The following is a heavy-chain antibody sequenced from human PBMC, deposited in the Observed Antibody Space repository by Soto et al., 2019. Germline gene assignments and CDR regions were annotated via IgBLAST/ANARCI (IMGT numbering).Heavy chain of an antibody. V-gene: IGHV6-1*01. Sequence: SQTLSLTCAISGDSVSSNSAAWNWIRQSPSRGLEWLGRTYYRSKWYNDYAVSVKSRITINPDTSKNQFSLQLNSVTPEDTAVYYFTRAYCSGGSCWAWSSWLDFWGQGTLVTVSS. CDR3: TRAYCSGGSCWAWSSWLDF. CDR2: TYYRSKWYN. CDR1: GDSVSSNSAA. J-gene: IGHJ5*01. D-gene: IGHD2-15*01.